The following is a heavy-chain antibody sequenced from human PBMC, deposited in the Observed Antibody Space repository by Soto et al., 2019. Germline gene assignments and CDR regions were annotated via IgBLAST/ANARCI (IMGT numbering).Heavy chain of an antibody. CDR3: AREAYGSGSQGYYYYGMDV. J-gene: IGHJ6*02. CDR2: IWYDGSNK. V-gene: IGHV3-33*01. Sequence: QVQLVESGGGVVQPGRSLRLSCAASGFTFSSYGMHWVRQAPGKGLEWVAVIWYDGSNKYYADSVKGRFTISRDNSKNTLYLQMNSLRAEDTAVYYCAREAYGSGSQGYYYYGMDVWGQGTTVTVSS. CDR1: GFTFSSYG. D-gene: IGHD3-10*01.